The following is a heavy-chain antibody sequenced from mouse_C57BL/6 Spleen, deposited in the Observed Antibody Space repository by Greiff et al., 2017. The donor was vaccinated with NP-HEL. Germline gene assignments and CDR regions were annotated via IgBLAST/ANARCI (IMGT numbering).Heavy chain of an antibody. CDR3: ARVGYEYYFDY. CDR1: GFTFSDYY. Sequence: EVKVVESEGGLVQPGSSMKLSCTASGFTFSDYYMAWVRQVPEKGLEWVANINYDGSSTYYLDSLKSRFIISRDNAKNILYLQMSSLKSEDTATYYCARVGYEYYFDYWGQVTTLTVSS. J-gene: IGHJ2*01. CDR2: INYDGSST. V-gene: IGHV5-16*01. D-gene: IGHD2-2*01.